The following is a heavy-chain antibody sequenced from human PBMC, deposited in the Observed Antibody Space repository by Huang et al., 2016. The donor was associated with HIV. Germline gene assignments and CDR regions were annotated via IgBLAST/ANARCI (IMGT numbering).Heavy chain of an antibody. CDR1: GGTFSKYT. D-gene: IGHD4-17*01. J-gene: IGHJ4*02. Sequence: VKVSCKASGGTFSKYTISWVRQAPGQGLEWMGGIIPMFGTPNYARNFQGRVTITADDSTSTTYVEVSSLRSEDTALYYCARGQLGSYGDYDVLYWGQGTLVTVSS. CDR2: IIPMFGTP. V-gene: IGHV1-69*01. CDR3: ARGQLGSYGDYDVLY.